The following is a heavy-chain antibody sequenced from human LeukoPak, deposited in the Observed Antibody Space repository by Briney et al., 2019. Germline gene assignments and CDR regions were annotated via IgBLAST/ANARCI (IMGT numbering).Heavy chain of an antibody. Sequence: GGSLRLSCAASGFTFGSYGMHWVRQAPGKGLEWVAVISYDGSNKYYADSVKGRFTISRDNSKNTLYLQMNSLRAEDTAVYYCAKAIGSSWYGMDVWGQGTTVTVSS. D-gene: IGHD6-13*01. CDR1: GFTFGSYG. V-gene: IGHV3-30*18. CDR2: ISYDGSNK. J-gene: IGHJ6*02. CDR3: AKAIGSSWYGMDV.